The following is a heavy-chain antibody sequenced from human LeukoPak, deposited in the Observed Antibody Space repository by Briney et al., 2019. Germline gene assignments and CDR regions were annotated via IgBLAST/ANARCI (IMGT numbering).Heavy chain of an antibody. CDR2: IIPIFGTA. Sequence: ASVKVSCKASGGTFSNYAISWVRQAPGQGLEWMGGIIPIFGTANYAQKFQGRVTITADESTSTAYMELTSLRSDDTAVYYCARGLGVTDAFDIWGQGTMVTVSS. D-gene: IGHD3-16*01. J-gene: IGHJ3*02. CDR3: ARGLGVTDAFDI. V-gene: IGHV1-69*13. CDR1: GGTFSNYA.